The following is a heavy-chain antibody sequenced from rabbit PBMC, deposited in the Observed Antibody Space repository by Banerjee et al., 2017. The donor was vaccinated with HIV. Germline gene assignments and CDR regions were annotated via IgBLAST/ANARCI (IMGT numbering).Heavy chain of an antibody. Sequence: QEQLEESGGDLVKPEGSLTLTCTASGFSFSSSYWICWVRQAPGKGLEWIGCIYTGSSGITYYASWAKGRFTISKTSSTTVTLQMTFLTAADTATYFCVRDAGRSTYRSSYYFNLWGQGTLVTVS. D-gene: IGHD8-1*01. CDR3: VRDAGRSTYRSSYYFNL. J-gene: IGHJ4*01. CDR1: GFSFSSSYW. CDR2: IYTGSSGIT. V-gene: IGHV1S45*01.